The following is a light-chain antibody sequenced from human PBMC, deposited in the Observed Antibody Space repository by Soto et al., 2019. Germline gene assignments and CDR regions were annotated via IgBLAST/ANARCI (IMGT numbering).Light chain of an antibody. CDR2: EVS. CDR3: CSYAGSRRV. CDR1: SSDVGSYNL. Sequence: ALTQPASVSGSPGQSITISCTGTSSDVGSYNLVSWYQQHPGKAPKLMIYEVSKRPSGVSNRFSGSKSGNTASLTISGLQAEDEADYYCCSYAGSRRVFGGGTKVTVL. V-gene: IGLV2-23*02. J-gene: IGLJ3*02.